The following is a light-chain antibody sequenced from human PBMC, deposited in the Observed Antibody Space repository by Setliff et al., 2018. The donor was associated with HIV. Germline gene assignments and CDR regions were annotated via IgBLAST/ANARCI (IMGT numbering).Light chain of an antibody. J-gene: IGLJ1*01. CDR2: EVS. CDR3: SSYTTSSTLTV. CDR1: SSDVGGYNY. Sequence: QSVLTQPASVSGSPGQSITISCTGTSSDVGGYNYVSWYQQHPGKAPKLIIYEVSNRPSGVSNRFSGSKSGNTASLTISGLQAEDEADYYCSSYTTSSTLTVFGTGTKVT. V-gene: IGLV2-14*01.